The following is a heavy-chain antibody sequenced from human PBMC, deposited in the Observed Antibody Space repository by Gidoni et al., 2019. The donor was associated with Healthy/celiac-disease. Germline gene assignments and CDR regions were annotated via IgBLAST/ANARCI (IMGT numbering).Heavy chain of an antibody. CDR3: ARETSRVVTAMGFDY. Sequence: QVQLVESGGGVVQPGRSLRLSCAACGFHFSSYVMHWVRQATGKGVEWVAVIWYDGSNKYYADSVKGRFTISRDNSKNTLYLQMNSLRAEDTAVYYCARETSRVVTAMGFDYWGQGTLVTVSS. CDR1: GFHFSSYV. D-gene: IGHD2-21*02. J-gene: IGHJ4*02. CDR2: IWYDGSNK. V-gene: IGHV3-33*01.